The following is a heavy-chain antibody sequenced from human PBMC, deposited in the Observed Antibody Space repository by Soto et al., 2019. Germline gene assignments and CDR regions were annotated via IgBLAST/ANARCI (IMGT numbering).Heavy chain of an antibody. Sequence: SLRLSCAASGFTFSSYGMHWVRQAPGKGLEWVAVIWYDGSDKYYADSVKGRFTISRDNYKNTLYLQMNSLRAEDTAVYYCAKDQASGQGSFDSWGQGTLVTVSS. CDR2: IWYDGSDK. J-gene: IGHJ4*02. CDR1: GFTFSSYG. V-gene: IGHV3-33*06. CDR3: AKDQASGQGSFDS.